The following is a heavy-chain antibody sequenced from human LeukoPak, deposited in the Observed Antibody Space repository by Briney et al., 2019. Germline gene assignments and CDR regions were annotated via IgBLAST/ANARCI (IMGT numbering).Heavy chain of an antibody. CDR1: GGAFSSYA. D-gene: IGHD3-10*01. Sequence: SVKVSCKASGGAFSSYAISWVRQAPGQGLEWMGRIIPIFGTANYAQKFQGRVTITTDESTSTAYMELSSLRSEDTAVYYCARDPLVRGVSHYFDYWRQGTLVTVSS. J-gene: IGHJ4*02. CDR2: IIPIFGTA. CDR3: ARDPLVRGVSHYFDY. V-gene: IGHV1-69*05.